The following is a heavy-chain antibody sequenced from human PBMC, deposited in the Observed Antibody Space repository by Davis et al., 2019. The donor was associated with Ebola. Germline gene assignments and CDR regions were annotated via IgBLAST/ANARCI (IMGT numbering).Heavy chain of an antibody. CDR3: AREPIVVVTALYYYYGMDV. J-gene: IGHJ6*04. V-gene: IGHV1-46*01. Sequence: ASVKVSCKASGYTFTNYYMHWVRQAPGQGLEWMGMINPNDGRTIYAQKFQGRVTMTRDTSTSTVYMELSSLRSEDTDVYYCAREPIVVVTALYYYYGMDVWGKGTTVTVSS. CDR1: GYTFTNYY. D-gene: IGHD2-21*02. CDR2: INPNDGRT.